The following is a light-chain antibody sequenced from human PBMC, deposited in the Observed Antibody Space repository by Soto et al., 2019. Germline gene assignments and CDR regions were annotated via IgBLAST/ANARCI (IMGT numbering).Light chain of an antibody. J-gene: IGKJ1*01. Sequence: EIVLTQSPGTLSLSPGERATLSCRASQSVSGNLLAWYQQKPGQTPRLLIYDASNRAAGIPDRFSGSGSGTDFTLTISRLGPEDFAVYYCQQSGTSPWTFGQGTRVGIK. CDR1: QSVSGNL. V-gene: IGKV3-20*01. CDR2: DAS. CDR3: QQSGTSPWT.